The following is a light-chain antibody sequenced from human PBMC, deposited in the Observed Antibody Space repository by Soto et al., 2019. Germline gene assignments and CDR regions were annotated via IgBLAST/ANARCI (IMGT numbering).Light chain of an antibody. CDR2: SNN. J-gene: IGLJ1*01. Sequence: QSVLTQPPSASGTPGQRVTISCSGSSSNIGSNTVNWYQQLPGTAPKLLIYSNNQRPSGVPDRFSGSKSGTSASLAISGLQSEDEDDYYCAAWDDRLNGYVFGTGTKVTVL. CDR3: AAWDDRLNGYV. V-gene: IGLV1-44*01. CDR1: SSNIGSNT.